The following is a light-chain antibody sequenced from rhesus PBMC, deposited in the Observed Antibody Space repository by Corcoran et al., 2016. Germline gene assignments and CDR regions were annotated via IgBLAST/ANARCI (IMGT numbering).Light chain of an antibody. V-gene: IGKV2-78*01. CDR2: LGS. CDR1: QSLIRSDRSTH. J-gene: IGKJ3*01. Sequence: DIVMTQTPLSLPVTTGEPASISCRSSQSLIRSDRSTHLHWYLPKPGQYPGLLMYLGSTRASGVPDRCSGGGSGSDFALKISRVEAEDAGIYYCMQTHQTPFTFGPGTERDIE. CDR3: MQTHQTPFT.